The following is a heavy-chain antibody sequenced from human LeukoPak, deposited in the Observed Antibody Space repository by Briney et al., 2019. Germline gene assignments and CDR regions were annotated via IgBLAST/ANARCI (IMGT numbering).Heavy chain of an antibody. J-gene: IGHJ3*02. CDR2: IYYSGST. Sequence: PSQTLSLTCTVSGGSISSGGYYWSRIRQHPGKGLEWIGYIYYSGSTYYNPSLKSRVTISVDTSKNQFSLKLSSVTAADTAVYYCARDKAYCGGDCYSHDAFDIWGQGTMVTVSS. D-gene: IGHD2-21*02. CDR1: GGSISSGGYY. V-gene: IGHV4-31*03. CDR3: ARDKAYCGGDCYSHDAFDI.